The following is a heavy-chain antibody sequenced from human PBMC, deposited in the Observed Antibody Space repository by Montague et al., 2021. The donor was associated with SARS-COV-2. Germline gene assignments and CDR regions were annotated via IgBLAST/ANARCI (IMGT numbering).Heavy chain of an antibody. V-gene: IGHV3-21*01. CDR1: GFTFSSYS. D-gene: IGHD2-21*01. CDR2: ISSSSSYI. J-gene: IGHJ6*02. Sequence: SLRLPCAASGFTFSSYSMNWARQAPGKGLEWVSSISSSSSYIYYTDSVKGRFTISRDNAKNSLYLQMNSLRAEDTAVYYCARARGIGNYYYGMDVWGQGTTLTVSS. CDR3: ARARGIGNYYYGMDV.